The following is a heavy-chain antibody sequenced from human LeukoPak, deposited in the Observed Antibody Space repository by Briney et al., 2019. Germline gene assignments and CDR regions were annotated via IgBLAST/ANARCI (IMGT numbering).Heavy chain of an antibody. CDR2: MNPNSGNT. J-gene: IGHJ4*02. V-gene: IGHV1-8*02. Sequence: ASVKVSCKASGYTFTSYGISWVRQATGQGLEWMGWMNPNSGNTGYAQKFQGRVTMTRNTSISTAYMELSSLRSEDTAVYYCARADTAMVTFANPFDYWGQGTLVTVSS. CDR3: ARADTAMVTFANPFDY. CDR1: GYTFTSYG. D-gene: IGHD5-18*01.